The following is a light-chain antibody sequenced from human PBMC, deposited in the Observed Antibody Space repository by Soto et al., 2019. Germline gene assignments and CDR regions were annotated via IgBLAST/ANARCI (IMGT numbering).Light chain of an antibody. CDR1: QSIAYY. J-gene: IGKJ2*01. Sequence: DIQLIQSPSSLSASVGDRVSITCRASQSIAYYLNWFQQKPGKAPKLLIYAASSLQSGVPSRFSGSGSGTDFTITISSLQPEDSATYYCQQSSNSPMYTFGQGTKL. CDR2: AAS. V-gene: IGKV1-39*01. CDR3: QQSSNSPMYT.